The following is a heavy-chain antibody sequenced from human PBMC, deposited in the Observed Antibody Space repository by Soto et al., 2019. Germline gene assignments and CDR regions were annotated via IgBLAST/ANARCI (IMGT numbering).Heavy chain of an antibody. V-gene: IGHV3-7*01. CDR1: GFTFRNYW. CDR3: LRENYFDY. CDR2: IKQDGSET. J-gene: IGHJ4*02. Sequence: DEQLVESGGGLVQPGGSLRLSCAGSGFTFRNYWMGWVRQDPGKRLEWVANIKQDGSETSYADSVKGRFTISRDNAKNSLYLQMSSLGADDTAVYYCLRENYFDYWGQGILVTVSS.